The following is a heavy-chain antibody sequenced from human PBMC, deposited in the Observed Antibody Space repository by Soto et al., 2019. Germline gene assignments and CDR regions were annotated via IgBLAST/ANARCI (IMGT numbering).Heavy chain of an antibody. CDR2: IYYSGST. V-gene: IGHV4-59*08. J-gene: IGHJ5*02. CDR3: ARHRGGIAAAGSWFDP. Sequence: SETLSLTCTVSGGSISSYYWSWIRQPPGKGLEWIGYIYYSGSTNYNPSLKSRVTISVDTSKNQFSLKLSSVTAADTAVYYCARHRGGIAAAGSWFDPWGQGTLVTVSS. CDR1: GGSISSYY. D-gene: IGHD6-13*01.